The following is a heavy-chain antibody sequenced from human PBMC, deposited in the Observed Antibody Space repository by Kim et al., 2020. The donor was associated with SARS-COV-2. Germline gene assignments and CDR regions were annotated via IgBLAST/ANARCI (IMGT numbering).Heavy chain of an antibody. D-gene: IGHD2-21*02. J-gene: IGHJ6*02. CDR2: ISAYNGNT. CDR3: ARQVCGGDCYSWEYYYGMDV. V-gene: IGHV1-18*04. Sequence: ASVKVSCKASGYTFTSYGISWVGQAPGQGLEWMGWISAYNGNTNYAQKLQGRVTMTTDTSTSTAYMELRSLRSDDTAVYYCARQVCGGDCYSWEYYYGMDVWGQGTTVTVSS. CDR1: GYTFTSYG.